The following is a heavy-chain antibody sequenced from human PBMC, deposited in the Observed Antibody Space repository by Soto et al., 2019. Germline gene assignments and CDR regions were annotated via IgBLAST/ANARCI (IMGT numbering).Heavy chain of an antibody. CDR3: ATITVTIVC. J-gene: IGHJ4*02. V-gene: IGHV3-64*01. D-gene: IGHD4-4*01. CDR1: GFTFSSYA. Sequence: PGGSLRLSCAASGFTFSSYAMHWVRQAPGKGLEYVSAISSNGGSTYYANSVKGRFTISRDNSKNTLYLQMGSLRAEDMAVYYSATITVTIVCWGQGTLVTVSS. CDR2: ISSNGGST.